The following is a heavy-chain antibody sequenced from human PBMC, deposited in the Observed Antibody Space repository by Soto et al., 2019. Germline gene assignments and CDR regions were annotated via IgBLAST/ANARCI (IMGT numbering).Heavy chain of an antibody. CDR1: GFTFSNAW. D-gene: IGHD1-26*01. CDR3: TTELYRTYYFDY. J-gene: IGHJ4*02. CDR2: IKSKTDGGTT. Sequence: EVQLVESGGGLVKPGGSLRLSCAASGFTFSNAWMSWVRQAPGKGLEWVGRIKSKTDGGTTDYAAPVKGRFTISRDDSKNTLYLQMNSLKTEDTAVYYCTTELYRTYYFDYWGQGTLVPVSS. V-gene: IGHV3-15*01.